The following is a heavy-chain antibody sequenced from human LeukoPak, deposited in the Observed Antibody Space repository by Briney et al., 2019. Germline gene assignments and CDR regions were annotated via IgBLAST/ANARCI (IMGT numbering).Heavy chain of an antibody. CDR1: GFTFSSYA. Sequence: SGGSLRLSCAASGFTFSSYAMHWVRQAPGKGLEWVAVISYDGSNKYYADSVKGRFTISRDNSKNTLYLQMNSLRAEDTAVYYCAVGPSGSPRGEDYWGQGTLVTVSS. D-gene: IGHD1-26*01. CDR3: AVGPSGSPRGEDY. CDR2: ISYDGSNK. J-gene: IGHJ4*02. V-gene: IGHV3-30-3*01.